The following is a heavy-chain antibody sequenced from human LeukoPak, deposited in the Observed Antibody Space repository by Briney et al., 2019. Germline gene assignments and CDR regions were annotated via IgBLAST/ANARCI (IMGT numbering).Heavy chain of an antibody. Sequence: ASVKVSCKASGYTFTDSSIHWVRQAPGQGLEWMGWINCDSGVTKYAEKFQDRVSMTRDTSISTAYMDLSRLTSDDTAIYYCARDGGGTYQDFDYWGQGTLVTVSS. V-gene: IGHV1-2*02. CDR2: INCDSGVT. CDR1: GYTFTDSS. D-gene: IGHD1-26*01. J-gene: IGHJ4*02. CDR3: ARDGGGTYQDFDY.